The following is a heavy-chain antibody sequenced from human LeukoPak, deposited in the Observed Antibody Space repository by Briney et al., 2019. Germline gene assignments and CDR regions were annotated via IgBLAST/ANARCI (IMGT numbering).Heavy chain of an antibody. CDR1: GYTFTGYY. J-gene: IGHJ4*02. CDR3: AREMVAAAWSIFDY. V-gene: IGHV1-2*02. CDR2: INPNSGGT. Sequence: GASVKVSCKASGYTFTGYYMHWVRQAPGQGLEWMGWINPNSGGTNYAQKFQGRVTMTRGTSISTAYTELSRLRSDDTAVYYCAREMVAAAWSIFDYWGQGTLVTVSS. D-gene: IGHD2-15*01.